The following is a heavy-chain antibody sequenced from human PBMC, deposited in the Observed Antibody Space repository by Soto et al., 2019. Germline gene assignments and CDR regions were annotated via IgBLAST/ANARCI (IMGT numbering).Heavy chain of an antibody. J-gene: IGHJ4*02. CDR1: GGSISSSSYY. Sequence: QLQLQESGPGLVKPSETLSLTCTVSGGSISSSSYYWGWIRQPPGKGLGWFGRIYYSGSTYYNPSLQSRVTISVDTCKNQFSLRLSSVTAADTAVYYCSNAHSGYDFRDFDYWGQGTLVTVS. D-gene: IGHD5-12*01. CDR2: IYYSGST. V-gene: IGHV4-39*01. CDR3: SNAHSGYDFRDFDY.